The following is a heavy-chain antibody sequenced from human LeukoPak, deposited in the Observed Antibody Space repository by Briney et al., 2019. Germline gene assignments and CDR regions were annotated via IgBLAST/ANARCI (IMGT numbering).Heavy chain of an antibody. CDR2: IWYDGSNR. CDR3: AREVDYAPDY. V-gene: IGHV3-33*01. D-gene: IGHD4-17*01. CDR1: GFIFSNYG. Sequence: TGGSLRLSCAASGFIFSNYGMHWVRQAPGKGLEWVAVIWYDGSNRYYADSVKGRFTISRGNSENTLYLQMNSLRAEDTAVYYCAREVDYAPDYWGQGTLVTVSS. J-gene: IGHJ4*02.